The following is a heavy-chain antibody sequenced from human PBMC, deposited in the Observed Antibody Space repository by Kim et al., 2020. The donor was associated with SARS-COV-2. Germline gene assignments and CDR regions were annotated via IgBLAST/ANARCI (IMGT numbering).Heavy chain of an antibody. Sequence: GGSLRLSCAASGFTFDDYAMHWVGQAPGKGLEWVSGISWNSGSIGYADSVKGRFTISRDNAKNSLYLQMNSLRAEDTALYYCAKDLQWLVKSSAFDYWGQGTLVTVSS. D-gene: IGHD6-19*01. V-gene: IGHV3-9*01. CDR3: AKDLQWLVKSSAFDY. CDR1: GFTFDDYA. CDR2: ISWNSGSI. J-gene: IGHJ4*02.